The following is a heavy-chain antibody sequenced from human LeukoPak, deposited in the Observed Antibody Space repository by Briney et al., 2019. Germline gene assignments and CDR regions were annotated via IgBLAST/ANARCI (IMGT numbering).Heavy chain of an antibody. J-gene: IGHJ4*02. V-gene: IGHV3-23*01. CDR3: AKKAPYSSSWYWDY. CDR1: GFTFSSYA. D-gene: IGHD6-13*01. Sequence: GGSLRLSCSASGFTFSSYAMSWVRQAPGKGLEWVSAISGSGGSTYYADSVKGRFTISRDNSKDTLYLQMNSLRAEDTAVYYCAKKAPYSSSWYWDYWGQGTLVTVSS. CDR2: ISGSGGST.